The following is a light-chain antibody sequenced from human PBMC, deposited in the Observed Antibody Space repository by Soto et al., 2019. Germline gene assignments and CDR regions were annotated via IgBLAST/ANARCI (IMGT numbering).Light chain of an antibody. V-gene: IGKV1-5*03. J-gene: IGKJ1*01. Sequence: DIQITQSPSTLSGSVGDRVTITCRASQTISSWLAWYQQKPGKAPKLLIYKASTLKSGVPSRFSGSGSGTEFTLTISSLQHDDFATYYCQHYNSYSEAFGQGTKVDTK. CDR1: QTISSW. CDR2: KAS. CDR3: QHYNSYSEA.